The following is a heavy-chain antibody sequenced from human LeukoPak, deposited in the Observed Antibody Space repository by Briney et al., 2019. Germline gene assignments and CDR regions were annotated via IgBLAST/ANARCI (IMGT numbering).Heavy chain of an antibody. Sequence: GGSLRLSCTSSGFTFSNYGMHWVRLAPGKGLEWVSFIRHDGSSKDYADSVKGRFTTSRDNFKNTVYLQMDNLRPEDTAVYYCAKDYSSSGWRFDSWGQGTLVTVSS. J-gene: IGHJ4*02. CDR2: IRHDGSSK. CDR1: GFTFSNYG. CDR3: AKDYSSSGWRFDS. D-gene: IGHD6-19*01. V-gene: IGHV3-30*02.